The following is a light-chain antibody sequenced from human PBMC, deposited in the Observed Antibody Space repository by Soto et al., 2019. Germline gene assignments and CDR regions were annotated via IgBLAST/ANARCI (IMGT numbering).Light chain of an antibody. Sequence: DIQMTQSPSTLSGSVGDRVTITCRASQTISSWLAWYQQKPGKAPKLLIYKASTLKSGVPSRFSGSGSGPEFTLTIRSLQPDDFAPYYCQHYNSYSEALGQGTTVDIK. J-gene: IGKJ1*01. CDR2: KAS. CDR3: QHYNSYSEA. CDR1: QTISSW. V-gene: IGKV1-5*03.